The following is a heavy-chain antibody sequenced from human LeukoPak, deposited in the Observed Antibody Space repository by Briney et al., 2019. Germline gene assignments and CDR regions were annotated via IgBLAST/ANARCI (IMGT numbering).Heavy chain of an antibody. CDR2: ISSNGGST. D-gene: IGHD3-10*01. V-gene: IGHV3-64*01. Sequence: GGSLRLSCAASGFTFSSYAMHWVRQAPGKGLEYVSAISSNGGSTYYANSVKGRFTISRDNSKNTLYLQMGSLRAEDTAVYYCAMRSGSFSASFDYWGQGTLVTVSS. CDR1: GFTFSSYA. CDR3: AMRSGSFSASFDY. J-gene: IGHJ4*02.